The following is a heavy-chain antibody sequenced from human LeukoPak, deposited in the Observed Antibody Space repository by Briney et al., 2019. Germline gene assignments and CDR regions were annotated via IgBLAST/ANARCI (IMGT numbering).Heavy chain of an antibody. V-gene: IGHV3-48*04. J-gene: IGHJ4*02. CDR2: ISSSSSTI. Sequence: GGSLRLSCAASGFTFSSYSMNWVRQAPGKGLEWVSYISSSSSTIYYADSVKGRFTISRDNAKNSLYLQMNSLRAEDTALYYCAKGGEYYYDSRGYYLFDYWGQGTLVTVSS. CDR1: GFTFSSYS. D-gene: IGHD3-22*01. CDR3: AKGGEYYYDSRGYYLFDY.